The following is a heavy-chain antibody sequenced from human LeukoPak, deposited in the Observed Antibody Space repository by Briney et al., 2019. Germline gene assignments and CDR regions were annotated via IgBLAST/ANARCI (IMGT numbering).Heavy chain of an antibody. J-gene: IGHJ5*02. CDR3: ASGLVDTAMLNWFDP. Sequence: SVKVSCKASGDTFSSYAISWVRQAPGQGLEWMGGIIPIFGTANYAQKFQGRVTITTDESTSTAYMELSSLRSEDTAVYYCASGLVDTAMLNWFDPWGQGTLVTVSS. CDR1: GDTFSSYA. V-gene: IGHV1-69*05. D-gene: IGHD5-18*01. CDR2: IIPIFGTA.